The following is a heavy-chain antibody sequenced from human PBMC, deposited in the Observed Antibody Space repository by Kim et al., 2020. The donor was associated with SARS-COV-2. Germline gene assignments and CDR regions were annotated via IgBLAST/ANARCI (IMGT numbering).Heavy chain of an antibody. Sequence: GGSLRLSCAASGFTFGDYGMSWVRQAPGKGLEWVSGINWNGGSTGYADSVKGRFTISRGNAKNSPYLQMKSLRAGDTALYYCARGRKQWLTCYYYYGMDVWGQGTTVTVSS. CDR2: INWNGGST. CDR3: ARGRKQWLTCYYYYGMDV. J-gene: IGHJ6*02. V-gene: IGHV3-20*04. CDR1: GFTFGDYG. D-gene: IGHD6-19*01.